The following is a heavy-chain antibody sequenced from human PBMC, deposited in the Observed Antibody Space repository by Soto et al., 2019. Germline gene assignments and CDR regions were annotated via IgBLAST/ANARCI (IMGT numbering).Heavy chain of an antibody. J-gene: IGHJ4*03. D-gene: IGHD2-21*01. CDR2: ISAYSGNT. CDR3: ARYSPPVDF. CDR1: GYTFTSYG. V-gene: IGHV1-18*01. Sequence: ASVKVSCKASGYTFTSYGISWVRQATGQGLEWMGWISAYSGNTKNAQKLQGRVTMTTDTSPSTAYMELRCLCSVDSAVYYCARYSPPVDFWGQGTLVTVSS.